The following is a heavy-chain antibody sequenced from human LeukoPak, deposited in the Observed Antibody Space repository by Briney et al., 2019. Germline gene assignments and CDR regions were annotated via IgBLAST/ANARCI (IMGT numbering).Heavy chain of an antibody. D-gene: IGHD4-11*01. V-gene: IGHV4-34*01. CDR2: INHSGST. Sequence: KPSETLSLTCAVYGGSFSGYYWSWIRQPPGKGLEWIGEINHSGSTNYNPSLKSRVTISVDMSKNQFSLKLSSVTAADTAVYYCARKKGLQYYFDYWGQGTLVTVSS. J-gene: IGHJ4*02. CDR1: GGSFSGYY. CDR3: ARKKGLQYYFDY.